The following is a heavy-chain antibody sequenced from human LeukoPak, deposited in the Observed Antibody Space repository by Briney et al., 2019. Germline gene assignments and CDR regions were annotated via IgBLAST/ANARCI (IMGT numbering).Heavy chain of an antibody. CDR2: MNPNSGNT. Sequence: ASVKVSCKASGYTFTSYDINWVRQATGQGLEWMGWMNPNSGNTGYAQKFQGRVTMTRNTSISTAYMELSSLRSEDTAVYYCAEAKDHYYGMDVWGQGTTVTVSS. CDR1: GYTFTSYD. J-gene: IGHJ6*02. CDR3: AEAKDHYYGMDV. V-gene: IGHV1-8*01. D-gene: IGHD1-26*01.